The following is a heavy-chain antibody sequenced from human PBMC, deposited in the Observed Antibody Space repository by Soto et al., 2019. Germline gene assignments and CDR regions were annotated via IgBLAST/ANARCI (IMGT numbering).Heavy chain of an antibody. CDR2: IIPMLGIR. Sequence: QVQLVQSEAEVKKPGSSVKVSCKDSGGTFSTYSMFWVRQAPGQGLEWMGRIIPMLGIRNYAQRFQGRVTITADKSTATAHMELSSLRSEDTALYYCTIGSWSGEVFDIWGQGTMVTVSS. V-gene: IGHV1-69*02. D-gene: IGHD2-21*01. CDR3: TIGSWSGEVFDI. J-gene: IGHJ3*02. CDR1: GGTFSTYS.